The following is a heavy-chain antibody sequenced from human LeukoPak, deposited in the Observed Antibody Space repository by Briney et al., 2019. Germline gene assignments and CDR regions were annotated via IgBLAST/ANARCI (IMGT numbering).Heavy chain of an antibody. D-gene: IGHD6-19*01. Sequence: GGSLRLSCAASGFTFSSYSMNWVRQAPGKGLEWVSSISSSSYIYYADSVKGRFTISRDNAKNSLYLQMNSLRAEDTAVYYCAREIAQWLVYWFDPWGWGTLVTVSS. J-gene: IGHJ5*02. CDR1: GFTFSSYS. CDR2: ISSSSYI. CDR3: AREIAQWLVYWFDP. V-gene: IGHV3-21*01.